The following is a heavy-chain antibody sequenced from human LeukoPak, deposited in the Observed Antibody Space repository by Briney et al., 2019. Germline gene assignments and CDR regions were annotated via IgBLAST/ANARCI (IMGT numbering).Heavy chain of an antibody. CDR1: GFTFSSYA. CDR3: AKGPFSTYGDYAAFDV. Sequence: GGSLRLSCAASGFTFSSYAMNWVRQAPGKGLEWVSTISNRGGSTYYADSVKGRFTISRDNSKNTLYLQMNSLRAEDTAIYYCAKGPFSTYGDYAAFDVWGQGTMVTVSS. J-gene: IGHJ3*01. V-gene: IGHV3-23*01. D-gene: IGHD4-17*01. CDR2: ISNRGGST.